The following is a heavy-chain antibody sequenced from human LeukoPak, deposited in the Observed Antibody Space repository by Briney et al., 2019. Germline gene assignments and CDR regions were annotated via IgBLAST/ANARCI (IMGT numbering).Heavy chain of an antibody. Sequence: SETLSLTCAVYGGSFSGYYWSWIRQPPGKGLEWIGEINHSGSTNYNPSLKSRVTISVDTSKNQFSPKLSSVTAADTAVYYCARGDWGSGSNDYWGQGTLVTVSS. J-gene: IGHJ4*02. CDR2: INHSGST. CDR3: ARGDWGSGSNDY. D-gene: IGHD3-10*01. V-gene: IGHV4-34*01. CDR1: GGSFSGYY.